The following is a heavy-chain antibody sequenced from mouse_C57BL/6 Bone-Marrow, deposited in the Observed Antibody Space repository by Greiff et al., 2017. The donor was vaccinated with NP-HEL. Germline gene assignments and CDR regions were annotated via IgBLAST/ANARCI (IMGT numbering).Heavy chain of an antibody. V-gene: IGHV1-69*01. CDR3: TREGLRRESYGYFEV. D-gene: IGHD2-2*01. CDR2: IDPSDSYT. J-gene: IGHJ1*03. CDR1: GYTFTSYW. Sequence: QVQLQQPGAELVMPGASVKLSCKASGYTFTSYWMHWVKQRPGQGLEWIGEIDPSDSYTNYNPKFKGKSTLTVDKSSSTAYMQLSSLTSEDSAVYNWTREGLRRESYGYFEVWGTGTTVTVSS.